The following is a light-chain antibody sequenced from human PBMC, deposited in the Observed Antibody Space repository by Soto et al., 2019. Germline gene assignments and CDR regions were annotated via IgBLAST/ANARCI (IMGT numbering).Light chain of an antibody. Sequence: QSALTQPASVSGSPGQSITISCTGTSSDVGGYNYVSWYQQHPGKAPKLMIYEVSNRPSGVSNRFSGSKSGNTVSLTISGLQAEDEADYYCSSYTSSSTLLFGGGTKVTVL. CDR1: SSDVGGYNY. CDR2: EVS. J-gene: IGLJ2*01. CDR3: SSYTSSSTLL. V-gene: IGLV2-14*01.